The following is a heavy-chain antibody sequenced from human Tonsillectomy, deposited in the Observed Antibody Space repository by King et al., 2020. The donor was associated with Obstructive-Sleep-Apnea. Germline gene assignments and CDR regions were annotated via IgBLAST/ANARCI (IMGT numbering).Heavy chain of an antibody. CDR3: AKEIDAFDI. Sequence: VQLVESGGGVVQPGGSLRLSCAASGFTFSSYGMHWVRQAPGKGLEWGAFIRYDGRNKFYADSVKGRFTISRDNSKNTLYLQMNSLRAEDTAVYYCAKEIDAFDIWGQGTMVTVSS. J-gene: IGHJ3*02. V-gene: IGHV3-30*02. CDR1: GFTFSSYG. CDR2: IRYDGRNK.